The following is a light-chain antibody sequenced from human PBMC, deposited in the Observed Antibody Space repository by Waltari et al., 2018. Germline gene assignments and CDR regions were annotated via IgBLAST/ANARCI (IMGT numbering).Light chain of an antibody. CDR3: SSQSSNDVVL. CDR2: DVS. J-gene: IGLJ2*01. V-gene: IGLV2-14*01. CDR1: SNDVGGYNS. Sequence: QSALTQPASVSGSPGQSVTIFCAGTSNDVGGYNSVSWYQEHPGQAPRVIIYDVSDRPSGFSCRISDSKSGNTASLTISGLQAEDEADYYCSSQSSNDVVLFGGGTKLTVL.